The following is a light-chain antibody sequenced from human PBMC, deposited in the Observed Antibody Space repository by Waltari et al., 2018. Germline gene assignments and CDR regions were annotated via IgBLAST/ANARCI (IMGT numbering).Light chain of an antibody. CDR3: QQYYDSPLT. V-gene: IGKV4-1*01. Sequence: DIVMTQSPDSLTVSLGERATINCRSSQHLFYSPNKRNYLAWYQQKAGQSPKLLIYWASTRESGVPDRFSGSGSGTDFSLTISNLQAEDVAVYSCQQYYDSPLTFGGGTKVEIK. CDR1: QHLFYSPNKRNY. CDR2: WAS. J-gene: IGKJ4*01.